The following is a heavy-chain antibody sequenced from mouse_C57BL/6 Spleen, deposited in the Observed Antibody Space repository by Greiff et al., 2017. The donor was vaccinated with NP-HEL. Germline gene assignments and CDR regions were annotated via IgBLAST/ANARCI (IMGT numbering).Heavy chain of an antibody. Sequence: QVQLKQSGAELVKPGASVKVSCKASGYTFTSYWLHWVKQRPGQGLEWIVRILPSDSDTNYNQKFKGKATLTVDKSSSTAYIQLSSLTSEDSAVYYCAILRFDYYGSSCWFAYWGQGTLVTVSA. CDR1: GYTFTSYW. D-gene: IGHD1-1*01. V-gene: IGHV1-74*01. CDR2: ILPSDSDT. CDR3: AILRFDYYGSSCWFAY. J-gene: IGHJ3*01.